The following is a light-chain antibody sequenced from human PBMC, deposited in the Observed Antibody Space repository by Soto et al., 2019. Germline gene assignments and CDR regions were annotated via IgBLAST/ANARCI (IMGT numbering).Light chain of an antibody. J-gene: IGKJ1*01. V-gene: IGKV3-20*01. Sequence: EVVLTQSPGTLSLSPGERVTLSCRASQSVSSNYLAWYQHKPGQAPRLLIFGASNRATGIPDRFSGSGSGTDFTLTISGLEPEDFAVYYCQQYNNWPWTFGQGTKVEIK. CDR3: QQYNNWPWT. CDR2: GAS. CDR1: QSVSSNY.